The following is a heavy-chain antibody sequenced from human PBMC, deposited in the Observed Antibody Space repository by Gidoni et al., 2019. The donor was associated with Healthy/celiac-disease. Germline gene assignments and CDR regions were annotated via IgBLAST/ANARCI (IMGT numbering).Heavy chain of an antibody. V-gene: IGHV2-70*04. CDR2: IDWDDDK. CDR3: ARIHSEGGAFDI. D-gene: IGHD3-16*01. CDR1: GFSLSTSGMR. J-gene: IGHJ3*02. Sequence: QVTLKESGPALVKPTQTLTLTCTFSGFSLSTSGMRVSWIRQPPGKALEWLARIDWDDDKFYSTSLKTRLTISKDTSKNQVVLTMTNMDPVDTATYYCARIHSEGGAFDIWGQGTMVTVSS.